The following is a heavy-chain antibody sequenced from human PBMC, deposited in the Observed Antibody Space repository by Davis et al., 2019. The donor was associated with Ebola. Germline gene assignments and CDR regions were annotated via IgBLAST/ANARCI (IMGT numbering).Heavy chain of an antibody. CDR2: ISSSSSTI. CDR1: GFTFSSYS. V-gene: IGHV3-48*02. D-gene: IGHD4-23*01. CDR3: ARAGYGGNPEGFDY. J-gene: IGHJ4*02. Sequence: GESLKISCAASGFTFSSYSMNWVRQAPGKGLEWVSYISSSSSTIYYADSVKGRFTISRDNAKNSLYLQMNSLRDEDTAVYYCARAGYGGNPEGFDYWGQGTLVTVSS.